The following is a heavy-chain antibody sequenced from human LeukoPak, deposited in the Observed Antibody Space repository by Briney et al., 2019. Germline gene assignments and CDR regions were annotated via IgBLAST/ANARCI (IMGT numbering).Heavy chain of an antibody. V-gene: IGHV3-23*01. Sequence: SGGSLRLSCAASGFTFSSYAMSWVRQAPGKGLEWVSAISGSGGSTYYADSVKGRFTISRDNSKNTLYLQMNSLRAEDTAVYYCAKDIRWELLGDNPYYFDYWGQGTLVTVSS. CDR1: GFTFSSYA. J-gene: IGHJ4*02. CDR3: AKDIRWELLGDNPYYFDY. CDR2: ISGSGGST. D-gene: IGHD1-26*01.